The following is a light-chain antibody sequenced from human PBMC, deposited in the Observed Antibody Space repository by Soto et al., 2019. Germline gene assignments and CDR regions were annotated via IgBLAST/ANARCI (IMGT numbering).Light chain of an antibody. CDR2: GAS. V-gene: IGKV3-20*01. J-gene: IGKJ1*01. Sequence: EIVLTQSPGTLSFSPGERATLSCRASQSVSSSYLAWYQQKPGQAPRLLIYGASSRATGIPDRFSGSGSGTDFTLTISRLETEDFQVYYCQQYVEFGHGSQVDIX. CDR3: QQYVE. CDR1: QSVSSSY.